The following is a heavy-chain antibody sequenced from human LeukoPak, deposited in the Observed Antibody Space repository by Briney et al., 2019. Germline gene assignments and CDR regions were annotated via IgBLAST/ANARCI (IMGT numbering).Heavy chain of an antibody. Sequence: SETLSLTCTVSDGSISSGSYYWSWIRQPAGKGLEWIGRIYTSGSTNYNPSLKSRVTISVDTSKNQFSLKLSSVTAADTAVYYCAREDLYSSSWHNWFDPWGQGTLVTVSS. D-gene: IGHD6-13*01. V-gene: IGHV4-61*02. J-gene: IGHJ5*02. CDR3: AREDLYSSSWHNWFDP. CDR2: IYTSGST. CDR1: DGSISSGSYY.